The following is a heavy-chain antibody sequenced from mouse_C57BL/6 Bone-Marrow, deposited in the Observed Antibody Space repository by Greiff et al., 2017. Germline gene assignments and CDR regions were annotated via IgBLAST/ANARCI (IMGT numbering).Heavy chain of an antibody. V-gene: IGHV14-4*01. CDR2: IDPENGDT. J-gene: IGHJ4*01. Sequence: EVQLQQSGAELVRPGASVKLSCTASGFNIKDDYMHWVKQRPEQGLEWIGWIDPENGDTEYASKFQGKATITADTSSNTAYLQLSSLTSEDTAVYYCPTWGRYYYAMDYWGQGTSVTVSS. CDR3: PTWGRYYYAMDY. CDR1: GFNIKDDY.